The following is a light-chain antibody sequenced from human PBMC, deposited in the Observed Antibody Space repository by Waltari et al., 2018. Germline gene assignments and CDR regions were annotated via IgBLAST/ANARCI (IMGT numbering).Light chain of an antibody. Sequence: IQMTQSPSTLSASLGDRVTITCRASQGISGRLAWYQQKPGKAPKLLIYQASSLESGVASRFSGIGAATEFPLTISSLQADDFATYYCQQDSNWWTFGQGTRVEVK. V-gene: IGKV1-5*03. J-gene: IGKJ1*01. CDR1: QGISGR. CDR2: QAS. CDR3: QQDSNWWT.